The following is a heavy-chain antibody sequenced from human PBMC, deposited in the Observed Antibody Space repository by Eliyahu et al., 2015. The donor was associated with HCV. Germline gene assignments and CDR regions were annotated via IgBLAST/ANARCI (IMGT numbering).Heavy chain of an antibody. V-gene: IGHV4-59*01. CDR2: XHYSGGT. CDR1: GASISSYY. Sequence: QVQLQESGPGLVKPSETLSLTCAVSGASISSYYWGWIRQPPGXGLEWIAYXHYSGGTNHNPSLKSRVTISVDTSKNQFSLKLSSVTAADTAVYYCASGGGGIAVAGTGGWFDPWGQGTLVTVSS. CDR3: ASGGGGIAVAGTGGWFDP. J-gene: IGHJ5*02. D-gene: IGHD6-19*01.